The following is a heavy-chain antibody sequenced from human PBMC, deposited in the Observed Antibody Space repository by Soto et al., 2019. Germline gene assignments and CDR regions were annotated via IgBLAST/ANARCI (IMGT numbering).Heavy chain of an antibody. D-gene: IGHD2-15*01. CDR1: GFTFSDYY. CDR2: ISSSGSTI. Sequence: ASGFTFSDYYMSWIRQAPGKGLEWVSYISSSGSTIYYADSVKGRFTISRDNAKNSLYLQMNSLRAEDTAVYYCARDPEVVVAATNYGMDVWGQGTTVTVSS. CDR3: ARDPEVVVAATNYGMDV. J-gene: IGHJ6*02. V-gene: IGHV3-11*01.